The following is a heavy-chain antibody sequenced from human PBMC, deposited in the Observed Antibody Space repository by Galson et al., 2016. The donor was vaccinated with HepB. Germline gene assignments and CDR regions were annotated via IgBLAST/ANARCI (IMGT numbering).Heavy chain of an antibody. CDR2: IRSYGGNT. CDR1: GFTFSTFT. D-gene: IGHD2-21*02. Sequence: SLRLSCAASGFTFSTFTAHWVRQAPGKGLEYVSAIRSYGGNTYYADSVKGRFTISRDNSRNTLYLQMTSLIAEDTAVYYFLMGDFVDYLGQGTLVTVSS. J-gene: IGHJ4*02. CDR3: LMGDFVDY. V-gene: IGHV3-64D*06.